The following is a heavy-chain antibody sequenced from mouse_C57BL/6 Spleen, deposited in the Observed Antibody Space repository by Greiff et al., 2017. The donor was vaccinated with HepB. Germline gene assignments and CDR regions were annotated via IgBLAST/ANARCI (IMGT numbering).Heavy chain of an antibody. V-gene: IGHV6-3*01. CDR2: IRLKSDNYAT. J-gene: IGHJ1*03. CDR3: TVEWYFDV. CDR1: GFTFSNYW. Sequence: EVKVEESGGGLVQPGGSMKLSCVASGFTFSNYWMNWVRQSPEKGLEWVAQIRLKSDNYATHYAESVKGRFTISRDDSKSSVYLQMNNLRAEDTGIYYCTVEWYFDVWGTWTTVTVSS.